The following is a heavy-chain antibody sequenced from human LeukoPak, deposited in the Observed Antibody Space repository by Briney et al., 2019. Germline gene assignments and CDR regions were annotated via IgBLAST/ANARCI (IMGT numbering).Heavy chain of an antibody. CDR1: GFTFSSYW. Sequence: SGGSLRLSCVASGFTFSSYWMSWVRQTPGKGLEWVANIKQDGGEKNYIDSVKGRFTISRDNTKNSLYLQMNSLRADDTAVYYCARGSYSSSPFPFDFWGQGTLVTVSS. CDR2: IKQDGGEK. CDR3: ARGSYSSSPFPFDF. D-gene: IGHD6-13*01. J-gene: IGHJ4*02. V-gene: IGHV3-7*04.